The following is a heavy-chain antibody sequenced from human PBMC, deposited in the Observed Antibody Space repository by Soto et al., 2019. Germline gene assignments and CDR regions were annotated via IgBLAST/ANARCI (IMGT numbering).Heavy chain of an antibody. CDR1: GGSISSYY. Sequence: PSVTLSLTCTVSGGSISSYYWSLLRQPPGKGLEWIGYIYYSGSTNYNPSLKGRVTISVDTSKNQFSLKLSSVTAADTAVYYCARVSPYGGNSGTELDYWGQGTLVTVSS. V-gene: IGHV4-59*01. CDR3: ARVSPYGGNSGTELDY. CDR2: IYYSGST. D-gene: IGHD4-17*01. J-gene: IGHJ4*02.